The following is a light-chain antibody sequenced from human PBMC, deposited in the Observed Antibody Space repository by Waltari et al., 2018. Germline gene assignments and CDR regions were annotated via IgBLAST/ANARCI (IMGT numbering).Light chain of an antibody. V-gene: IGKV3-11*01. CDR2: DAS. CDR1: QSVTSY. CDR3: QQRRDWPIT. J-gene: IGKJ5*01. Sequence: DIVLTQSPASLTFSPGVRATPSCRASQSVTSYLAWYQQKPGQAPRLLIYDASNRATGIPARFSGSGSGTDFTLTISSLEPEDFAVYYCQQRRDWPITFGQGTRLEIK.